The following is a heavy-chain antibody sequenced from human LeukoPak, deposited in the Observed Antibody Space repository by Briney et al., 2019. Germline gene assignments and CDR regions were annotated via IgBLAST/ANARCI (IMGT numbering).Heavy chain of an antibody. J-gene: IGHJ4*02. CDR2: IHYDGSNK. D-gene: IGHD4-17*01. CDR3: ARGHYGLDY. CDR1: GFTFSSYG. Sequence: GGSLRLSCAASGFTFSSYGMHWVRQAPGKGLEWVAFIHYDGSNKYYADSVKGRFTISRDNSKNTLYLQMNSLRAEDTAVYYCARGHYGLDYWGQGTLVTVSS. V-gene: IGHV3-30*02.